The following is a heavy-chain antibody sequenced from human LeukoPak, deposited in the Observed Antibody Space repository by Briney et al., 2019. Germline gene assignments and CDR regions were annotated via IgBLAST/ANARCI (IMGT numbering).Heavy chain of an antibody. CDR2: LYSDGTT. CDR3: ARAAYDSNGFTANHDY. J-gene: IGHJ4*02. CDR1: GFIVSSNY. V-gene: IGHV3-53*01. D-gene: IGHD5-18*01. Sequence: PGGSLRLSCAASGFIVSSNYMSWVRQAPGKGLEWVSVLYSDGTTHYADSVKGRFTISRDNSRNTLYLQMNNLRAEDTAVYYCARAAYDSNGFTANHDYWGQGTLVTVSS.